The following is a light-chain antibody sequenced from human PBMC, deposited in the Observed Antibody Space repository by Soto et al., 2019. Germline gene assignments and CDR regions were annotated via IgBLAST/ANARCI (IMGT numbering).Light chain of an antibody. CDR2: EVS. Sequence: QSALTQPASVSGSPGQSITISCTGTSSDVGSYDYVSWYQQDPGKAPKLMIYEVSNRPSGVSDRFSGSKSGNTAPLTISGLQTEDEADYYCSAYISTSYVFGTGTKLTVL. J-gene: IGLJ1*01. V-gene: IGLV2-14*01. CDR1: SSDVGSYDY. CDR3: SAYISTSYV.